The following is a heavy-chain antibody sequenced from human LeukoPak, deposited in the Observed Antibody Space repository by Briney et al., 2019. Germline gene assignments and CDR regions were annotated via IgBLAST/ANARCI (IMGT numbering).Heavy chain of an antibody. CDR2: MNPNSGNT. D-gene: IGHD3-16*02. CDR3: ARITFGGVIVFDY. Sequence: ATVKVSCKASGYTFTSYDINWVRQATGQGLEWMGWMNPNSGNTGYAQKFQGRVTITRNTSISTAYMELSSLRSEDTAVYYCARITFGGVIVFDYWGQGTLVTVSS. V-gene: IGHV1-8*03. CDR1: GYTFTSYD. J-gene: IGHJ4*02.